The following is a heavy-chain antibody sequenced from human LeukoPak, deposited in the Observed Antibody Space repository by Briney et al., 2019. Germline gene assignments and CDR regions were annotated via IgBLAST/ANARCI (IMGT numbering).Heavy chain of an antibody. Sequence: SQTLSLTCTVSGGSISSGSYYWSWIRQPAGKGLEWIGRIYTSGSTNYNPSLNSRVTISVYTSKNQFSLKLSSVTAADTAVYYCARASIFWGFSFGDYWGQGTLVTVSS. V-gene: IGHV4-61*02. J-gene: IGHJ4*02. CDR3: ARASIFWGFSFGDY. CDR2: IYTSGST. D-gene: IGHD3-3*01. CDR1: GGSISSGSYY.